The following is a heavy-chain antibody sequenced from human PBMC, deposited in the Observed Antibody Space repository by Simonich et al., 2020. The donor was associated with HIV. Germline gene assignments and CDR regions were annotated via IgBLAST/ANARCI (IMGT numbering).Heavy chain of an antibody. V-gene: IGHV3-23*01. CDR3: AKDRYYNFWSGYYDY. CDR1: GFTFSSYA. Sequence: EVQLLESGGGLVQPGGSLRLSCAASGFTFSSYAMSWVRQAPGKGLEGCSAISGSGGSTYYADSVKGRFTISRDNSKNTLYLQMNSLRAEDTAVYYCAKDRYYNFWSGYYDYWGQGTLVTVSS. CDR2: ISGSGGST. J-gene: IGHJ4*02. D-gene: IGHD3-3*01.